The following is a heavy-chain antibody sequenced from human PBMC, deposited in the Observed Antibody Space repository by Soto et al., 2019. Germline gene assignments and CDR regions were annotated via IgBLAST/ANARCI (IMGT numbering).Heavy chain of an antibody. CDR3: ARDLLMITFGGVGDGRWFAFEI. J-gene: IGHJ3*02. V-gene: IGHV1-69*12. Sequence: QVQLVQSGAEVKKPGSSVKVSCKASGGTFSSYAISWVRQAPGQGLEWMGGIIPIFGTANYAQKVQGRVSITADESTSTAYMELSSLRSEDTAVYYCARDLLMITFGGVGDGRWFAFEIWGQGTMVTVSS. D-gene: IGHD3-16*01. CDR2: IIPIFGTA. CDR1: GGTFSSYA.